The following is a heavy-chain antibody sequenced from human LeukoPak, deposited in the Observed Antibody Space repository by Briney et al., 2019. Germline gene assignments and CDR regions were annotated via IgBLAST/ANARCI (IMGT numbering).Heavy chain of an antibody. J-gene: IGHJ4*02. CDR1: GFTFSTYV. CDR3: ARDRDNYDFWSGLTSYYFDY. Sequence: GGTLRLSCAASGFTFSTYVIYWVRQAPGKGLEWVAVISYDGSNKYYADSVKGRFTISRDNSKNTLYLQMNSLRAEDTAVYYCARDRDNYDFWSGLTSYYFDYWGQGTLSPSPQ. V-gene: IGHV3-30*04. D-gene: IGHD3-3*01. CDR2: ISYDGSNK.